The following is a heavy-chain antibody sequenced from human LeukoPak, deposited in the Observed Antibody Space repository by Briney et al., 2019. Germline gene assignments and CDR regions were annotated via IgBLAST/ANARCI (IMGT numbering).Heavy chain of an antibody. Sequence: GGSLRLSCAASGFTFSNFWMHWVRQAPGKGLEWVAVISYDGSNKYYADSVKGRFTISRDNSKNTLYLQMNSLRAEDTAVYYCAKDRGVHFDYWGQGTLVTVSS. CDR2: ISYDGSNK. CDR1: GFTFSNFW. CDR3: AKDRGVHFDY. J-gene: IGHJ4*02. D-gene: IGHD2-8*02. V-gene: IGHV3-30*18.